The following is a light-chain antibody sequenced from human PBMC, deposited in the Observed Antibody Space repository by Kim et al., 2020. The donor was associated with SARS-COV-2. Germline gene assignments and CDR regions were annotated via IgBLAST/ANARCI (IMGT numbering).Light chain of an antibody. J-gene: IGLJ2*01. CDR1: KLGDKY. Sequence: SYELTQPPSVSVSPGQTAIITCSGDKLGDKYGCWYQQKPGQSPVIVIYQDNKRPSGIPERFSGSNSGNTATLTISGAQAMDEADYYCQPWDSGVVVFGGG. CDR3: QPWDSGVVV. V-gene: IGLV3-1*01. CDR2: QDN.